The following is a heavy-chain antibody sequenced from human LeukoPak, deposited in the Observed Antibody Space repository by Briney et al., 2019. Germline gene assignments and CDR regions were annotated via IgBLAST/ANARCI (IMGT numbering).Heavy chain of an antibody. CDR1: GFTFSSYA. CDR3: AKEPYDSGTYYQSH. V-gene: IGHV3-23*01. D-gene: IGHD3-10*01. CDR2: ISGSAGST. J-gene: IGHJ4*02. Sequence: GGSLRLSCAVSGFTFSSYAMSWVRQAPGKGLEWVSGISGSAGSTYFADSVKGRFTISRDNSKNTLYLQMNSLRAEDTAVYYCAKEPYDSGTYYQSHWGQGTLVTVSS.